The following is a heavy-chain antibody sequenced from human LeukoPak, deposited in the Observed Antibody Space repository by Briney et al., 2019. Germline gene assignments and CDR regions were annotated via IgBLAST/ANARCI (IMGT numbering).Heavy chain of an antibody. CDR1: GGSISSGGYY. V-gene: IGHV4-30-2*01. CDR3: AREPPYYYGSGISPY. J-gene: IGHJ4*02. D-gene: IGHD3-10*01. CDR2: IYHSGST. Sequence: SETLSLTCTVSGGSISSGGYYWSWIRQPPGKGLEWIGYIYHSGSTYYNPSLKSRVTISVDRSKNQFSLKLSSVTAADTAVYYCAREPPYYYGSGISPYWGQGTLVTVSS.